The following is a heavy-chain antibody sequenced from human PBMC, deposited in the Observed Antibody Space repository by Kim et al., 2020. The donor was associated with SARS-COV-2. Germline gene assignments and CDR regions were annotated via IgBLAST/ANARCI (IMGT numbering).Heavy chain of an antibody. CDR1: GYTFTDYY. V-gene: IGHV1-2*06. CDR3: ARDLPFAGSSWYSRSNWFDH. CDR2: INPNSGES. Sequence: ASVKVSCKASGYTFTDYYIHWVRQAPGKGLEWMGRINPNSGESNYAQHFLGRVTMTKDTSINTAYMELVSLRSDDTAVYYCARDLPFAGSSWYSRSNWFDHWGQGTLVTVSS. J-gene: IGHJ5*02. D-gene: IGHD6-13*01.